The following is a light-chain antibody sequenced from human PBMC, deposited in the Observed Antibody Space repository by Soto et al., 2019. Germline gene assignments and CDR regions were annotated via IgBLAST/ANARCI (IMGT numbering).Light chain of an antibody. J-gene: IGLJ1*01. V-gene: IGLV2-23*01. CDR2: EGS. Sequence: QSALTQPASVSGSPGQSITISCTGTSSDVGSYNLVSWYQQHPGKAPKLMIYEGSKRPSGVSNRFSGSKSGNTASLTISGLQAEHEADYYCCSYAGSSPYVFGTGTKLTVL. CDR1: SSDVGSYNL. CDR3: CSYAGSSPYV.